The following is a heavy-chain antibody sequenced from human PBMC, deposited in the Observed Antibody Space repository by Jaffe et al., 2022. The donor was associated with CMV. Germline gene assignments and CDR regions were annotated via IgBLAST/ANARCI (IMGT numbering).Heavy chain of an antibody. CDR1: GGSFSGYY. V-gene: IGHV4-34*01. J-gene: IGHJ5*02. CDR3: ARGLSDPYDSSGYTRVWFDP. Sequence: QVQLQQWGAGLLKPSETLSLTCAVYGGSFSGYYWSWIRQPPGKGLEWIGEINHSGSTNYNPSLKSRVTISVDTSKNQFSLKLSSVTAADTAVYYCARGLSDPYDSSGYTRVWFDPWGQGTLVTVSS. D-gene: IGHD3-22*01. CDR2: INHSGST.